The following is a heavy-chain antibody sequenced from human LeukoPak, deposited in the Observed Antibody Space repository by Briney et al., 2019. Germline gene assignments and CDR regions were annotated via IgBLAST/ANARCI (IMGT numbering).Heavy chain of an antibody. CDR2: ISGSGGST. V-gene: IGHV3-23*01. D-gene: IGHD5-12*01. J-gene: IGHJ6*02. CDR1: GFTFSSYA. Sequence: GGSLRLSCAASGFTFSSYAMSWVRQAPGKGLEWVSAISGSGGSTYYADSVKGRFTISRDNSKNTLYQQMNSLRAEDTAVYYCAKDRGYSGYAVDYYYGMDVWGQGTTVTVSS. CDR3: AKDRGYSGYAVDYYYGMDV.